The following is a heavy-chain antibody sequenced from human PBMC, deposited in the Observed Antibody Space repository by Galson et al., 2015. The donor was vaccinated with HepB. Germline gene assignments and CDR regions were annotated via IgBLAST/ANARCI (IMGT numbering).Heavy chain of an antibody. J-gene: IGHJ6*03. CDR2: ISAYNGNT. V-gene: IGHV1-18*01. Sequence: SVKVSCKASGYTFTSYGISWVRQAPGQGLEWMGWISAYNGNTNYAQKLQGRVTMTTDTSTSTAYMELRSLRSDDTAVYYCARDIVVVPAAIHPDYYYYMDVWGKGTTVTVSS. D-gene: IGHD2-2*01. CDR1: GYTFTSYG. CDR3: ARDIVVVPAAIHPDYYYYMDV.